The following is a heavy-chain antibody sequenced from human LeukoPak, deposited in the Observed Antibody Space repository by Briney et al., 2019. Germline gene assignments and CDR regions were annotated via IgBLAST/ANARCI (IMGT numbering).Heavy chain of an antibody. CDR1: GYTFTSYD. D-gene: IGHD6-19*01. J-gene: IGHJ3*02. V-gene: IGHV1-8*01. CDR2: MNPNSGNT. Sequence: GASVKVSCKASGYTFTSYDINWVRQATGQGLEWMGWMNPNSGNTGYAQKFQGRVTMTRNTSISTAYMELSRLRSDDTAVYYCARRAGSGWYRKSHDAFDIWGQGTMVTVSS. CDR3: ARRAGSGWYRKSHDAFDI.